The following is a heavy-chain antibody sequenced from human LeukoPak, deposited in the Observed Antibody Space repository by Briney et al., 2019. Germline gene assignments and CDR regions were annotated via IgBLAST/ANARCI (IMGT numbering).Heavy chain of an antibody. Sequence: PSETLSLTCTVSGGSISSSSYYWGWIRQPPGKGLEWIGSIYYSGSTYYNPSLKSRVTISVDTSKNQFSLKLSSVTAADTAVYYCARVTGRNWFDPWGQGTLVTVSS. CDR2: IYYSGST. J-gene: IGHJ5*02. CDR1: GGSISSSSYY. D-gene: IGHD1-14*01. V-gene: IGHV4-39*01. CDR3: ARVTGRNWFDP.